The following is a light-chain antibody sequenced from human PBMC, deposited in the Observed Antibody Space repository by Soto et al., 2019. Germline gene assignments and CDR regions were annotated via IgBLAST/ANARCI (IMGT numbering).Light chain of an antibody. CDR2: DAS. V-gene: IGKV3-11*01. J-gene: IGKJ5*01. CDR3: QQRNNWPRIT. CDR1: QTVGTY. Sequence: EIVLTQFPATLSLFPGETATLSCRASQTVGTYLAWYQQKPGQPPRLLISDASNSSTGVPTRFSGSGSGTDFTLTISSLAPEDFAVYFIQQRNNWPRITCGQGTRLEIK.